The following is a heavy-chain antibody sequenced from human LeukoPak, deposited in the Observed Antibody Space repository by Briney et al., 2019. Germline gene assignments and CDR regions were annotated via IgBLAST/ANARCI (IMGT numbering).Heavy chain of an antibody. CDR3: ARDRGIASTGGYGMDV. Sequence: PGGSLRLSCAASGFTFSSYEMNWVRQAPGKGLEWVSYISATGNTIFYADSVKGRFTVSRDNAKNSLYLQLSSLRAEDTAVYYCARDRGIASTGGYGMDVWGQGTTVTVSS. J-gene: IGHJ6*02. D-gene: IGHD6-13*01. V-gene: IGHV3-48*03. CDR2: ISATGNTI. CDR1: GFTFSSYE.